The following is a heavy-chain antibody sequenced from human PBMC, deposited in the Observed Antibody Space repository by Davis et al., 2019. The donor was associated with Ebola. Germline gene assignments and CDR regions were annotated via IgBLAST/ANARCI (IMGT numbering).Heavy chain of an antibody. CDR3: TTDSGGGVYRGLGDY. CDR2: IKSKTDGGTP. J-gene: IGHJ4*02. D-gene: IGHD5/OR15-5a*01. Sequence: PGGSLRLSCAASGFTFSNAWMSWVRQAPGKGLEWVGRIKSKTDGGTPDYAAPVKGRFTISRDDSKNTLYLQMNSLKTEDTAVYYCTTDSGGGVYRGLGDYWGQGPWSPSPQ. V-gene: IGHV3-15*01. CDR1: GFTFSNAW.